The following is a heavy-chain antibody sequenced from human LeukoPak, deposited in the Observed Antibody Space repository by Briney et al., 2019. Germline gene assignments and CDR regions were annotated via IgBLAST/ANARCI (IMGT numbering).Heavy chain of an antibody. CDR3: ARDSYPLEYSSSSGAIDY. CDR1: GYTFTSYY. V-gene: IGHV1-46*01. CDR2: INPSGGST. Sequence: ASVKASCKASGYTFTSYYMHWVRQAPGQGLEWMGIINPSGGSTSYAQKFQGRVTMTRDMSTSTVYMELSSLRSEDTAVYYCARDSYPLEYSSSSGAIDYWGQGTLVTVSS. J-gene: IGHJ4*02. D-gene: IGHD6-6*01.